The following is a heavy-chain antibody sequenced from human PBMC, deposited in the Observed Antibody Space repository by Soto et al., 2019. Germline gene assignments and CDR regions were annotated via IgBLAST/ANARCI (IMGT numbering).Heavy chain of an antibody. CDR1: GYTFTSYY. V-gene: IGHV1-2*02. CDR3: ARDILSLRMVRFDP. Sequence: ASVKFSCKASGYTFTSYYMHWVLQAPGQGLEWMGWINPNSGGTSYAQKFQGRVTMTRDTSISTAYMELSRLRSDDTAVYYCARDILSLRMVRFDPWGQGTLVTVSS. CDR2: INPNSGGT. D-gene: IGHD3-10*01. J-gene: IGHJ5*02.